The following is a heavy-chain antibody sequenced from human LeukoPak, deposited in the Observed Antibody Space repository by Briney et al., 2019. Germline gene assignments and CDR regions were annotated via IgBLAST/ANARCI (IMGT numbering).Heavy chain of an antibody. CDR3: ARDPYYDSSGPGAFDI. CDR1: GFTFSSYS. CDR2: ISSSSSYI. J-gene: IGHJ3*02. V-gene: IGHV3-21*01. Sequence: GGSLRLSCAASGFTFSSYSMNWVRQAPGKGLEWVSSISSSSSYIYYAGSVKGRFTISRDNAKNSLYLQMNSLRAEDTAVYYCARDPYYDSSGPGAFDIWGQGTMVTVSS. D-gene: IGHD3-22*01.